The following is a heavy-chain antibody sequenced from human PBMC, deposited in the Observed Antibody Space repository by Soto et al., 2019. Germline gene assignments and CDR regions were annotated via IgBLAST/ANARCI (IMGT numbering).Heavy chain of an antibody. CDR1: GYSFASYW. J-gene: IGHJ6*02. CDR2: IYPGDSGT. D-gene: IGHD6-6*01. Sequence: GESLKISCQGSGYSFASYWIGWVRQMPGKDLEWMGIIYPGDSGTRYSPSFQGQVTISADKSLRTAYLQWTSLKASDTALYYCARTRSFTLGFYYDGMDVWGQGTTVTAP. V-gene: IGHV5-51*01. CDR3: ARTRSFTLGFYYDGMDV.